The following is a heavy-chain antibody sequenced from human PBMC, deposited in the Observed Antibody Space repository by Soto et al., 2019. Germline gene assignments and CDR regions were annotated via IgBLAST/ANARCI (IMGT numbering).Heavy chain of an antibody. J-gene: IGHJ5*02. V-gene: IGHV4-39*01. CDR2: IYYSGST. D-gene: IGHD3-3*01. CDR1: GGSISSSSYY. CDR3: ASPSNTIFGVVPFAP. Sequence: PSETLSLTCTVSGGSISSSSYYWGWIRQPPGKGLEWIGSIYYSGSTYYNPSLKSRVTISVDTSKNQFSLKLSSVTAADTAVYYCASPSNTIFGVVPFAPWGQGTLVTVSS.